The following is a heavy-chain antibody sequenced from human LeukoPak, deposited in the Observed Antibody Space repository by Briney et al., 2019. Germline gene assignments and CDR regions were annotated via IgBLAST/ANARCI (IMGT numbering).Heavy chain of an antibody. V-gene: IGHV3-48*01. D-gene: IGHD2-2*01. CDR1: GFTFSSYS. J-gene: IGHJ4*02. CDR2: ISSRSTI. Sequence: PGGSLRLSCAASGFTFSSYSMNWVRQAPGKGLEWVSYISSRSTIYYADSVKGRFTISRDKAKNSLYLQMNSLRAEDTAVYYCAREYCSSTSCLYDYWGQGTLVTVSS. CDR3: AREYCSSTSCLYDY.